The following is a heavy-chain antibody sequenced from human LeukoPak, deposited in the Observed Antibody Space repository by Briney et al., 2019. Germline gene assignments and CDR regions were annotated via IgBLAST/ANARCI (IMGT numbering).Heavy chain of an antibody. Sequence: ASVKVSCKASGGTFSSYAISWVRQAPGQGLEWMGWINPNSGGTNYAQKFQGRVTMTRDTSISTAYMELSRLRSDDTAVYYCARASLVAPRNYYMDVWGKGTTVTVSS. D-gene: IGHD5-12*01. CDR3: ARASLVAPRNYYMDV. V-gene: IGHV1-2*02. CDR1: GGTFSSYA. CDR2: INPNSGGT. J-gene: IGHJ6*03.